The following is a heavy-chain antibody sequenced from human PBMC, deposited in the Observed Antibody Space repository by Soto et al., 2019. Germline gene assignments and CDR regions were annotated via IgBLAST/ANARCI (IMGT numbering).Heavy chain of an antibody. CDR3: ARERYSSSWYWDGMDV. CDR2: TRNKANSYTT. D-gene: IGHD6-13*01. J-gene: IGHJ6*02. Sequence: EVQLVESGGGLVQPGGSLRLSCEVSGFTFSDHYMDWVRQAPGKGLEWVGRTRNKANSYTTEYAASVKGRFTISRDDSKXXLYGQMNGLKTEDTAVYYCARERYSSSWYWDGMDVWGQGTTVTVSS. CDR1: GFTFSDHY. V-gene: IGHV3-72*01.